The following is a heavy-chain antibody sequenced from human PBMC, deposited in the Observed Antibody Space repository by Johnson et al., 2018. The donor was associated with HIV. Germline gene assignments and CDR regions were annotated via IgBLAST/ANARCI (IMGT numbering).Heavy chain of an antibody. V-gene: IGHV3-30*18. D-gene: IGHD1-26*01. CDR2: ISYDGSNK. J-gene: IGHJ3*02. CDR3: AKERYMGSTTLADAFDM. Sequence: VQLVESGGGVVQPGRSLRLSCAASGFTFSSYGMHWVRQAPGTGLEWVAVISYDGSNKYYADSVKGRFTISRDNSKNTLFLQMNSLRAEDTAVYYCAKERYMGSTTLADAFDMWGQGTMVTVSS. CDR1: GFTFSSYG.